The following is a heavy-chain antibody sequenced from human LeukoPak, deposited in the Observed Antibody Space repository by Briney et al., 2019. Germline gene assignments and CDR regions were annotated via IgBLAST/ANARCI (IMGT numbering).Heavy chain of an antibody. CDR2: ISPYNGNT. CDR1: GYTYTNYG. CDR3: AGLGYGANFIHY. D-gene: IGHD4-23*01. Sequence: ASVKVSCKASGYTYTNYGISWVRQAPGQGLEWMGWISPYNGNTRYAQKFQGRVTMTTDISTSTVYMELRSLRSDDTAVYYCAGLGYGANFIHYWGQGTLVTVSS. J-gene: IGHJ4*02. V-gene: IGHV1-18*01.